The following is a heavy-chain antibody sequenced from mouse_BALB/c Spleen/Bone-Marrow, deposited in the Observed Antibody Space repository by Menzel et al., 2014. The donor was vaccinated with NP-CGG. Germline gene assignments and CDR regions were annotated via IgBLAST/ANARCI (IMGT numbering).Heavy chain of an antibody. D-gene: IGHD2-2*01. Sequence: LQESGPGLVAPSQSLSIACTVSGFSLTSYGVHWVRQPPGEGLEWLGVIWAGGSTNYNSALMSRLSISKDNSKSQVFLKMNSLQTDDTAMYYCARYGYLYAMDYWGQGTSVTVSS. CDR2: IWAGGST. V-gene: IGHV2-9*02. CDR1: GFSLTSYG. CDR3: ARYGYLYAMDY. J-gene: IGHJ4*01.